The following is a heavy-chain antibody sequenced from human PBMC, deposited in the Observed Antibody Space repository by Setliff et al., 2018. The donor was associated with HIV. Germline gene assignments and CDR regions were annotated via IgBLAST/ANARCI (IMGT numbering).Heavy chain of an antibody. CDR1: GYTFTSYD. CDR3: ARDNTVWSCDH. V-gene: IGHV1-8*02. CDR2: MNPKSGNT. Sequence: GASVNVSCKASGYTFTSYDFNWVRQATGQGLEWMGWMNPKSGNTGYAQKFQGRVIMTRSTSKTTAYMELSSLRSQDTAVYYCARDNTVWSCDHWGQGTLVTVSS. J-gene: IGHJ4*02. D-gene: IGHD2-8*02.